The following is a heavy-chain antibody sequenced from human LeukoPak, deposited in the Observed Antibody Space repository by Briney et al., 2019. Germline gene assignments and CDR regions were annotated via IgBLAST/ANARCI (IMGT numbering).Heavy chain of an antibody. J-gene: IGHJ5*02. CDR3: ARARYCSGGSCRGRINWFDP. Sequence: GGSLRLSCAASGFTFSDYYMSWIRQAPGKGLEWVSYISSSSSYTNYADSVKGRFTISRDNAKNSLYLQTNSLRAEDTAVYYCARARYCSGGSCRGRINWFDPCGQGTLVTVSS. CDR2: ISSSSSYT. D-gene: IGHD2-15*01. CDR1: GFTFSDYY. V-gene: IGHV3-11*06.